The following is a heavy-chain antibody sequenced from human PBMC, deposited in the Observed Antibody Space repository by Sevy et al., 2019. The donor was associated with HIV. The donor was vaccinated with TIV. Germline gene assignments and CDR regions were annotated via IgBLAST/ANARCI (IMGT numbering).Heavy chain of an antibody. Sequence: ASVKVSCKASGGTFSSYAISWVRQAPGQGLAWMGGIIPIFGTANYAQKFQGRVTITADESTSTAYMELSSLRSEDTAVYYCARIGTGTKDYDFWSGYNYYYYGMDVWGQGTTVTVSS. J-gene: IGHJ6*02. CDR3: ARIGTGTKDYDFWSGYNYYYYGMDV. CDR1: GGTFSSYA. CDR2: IIPIFGTA. D-gene: IGHD3-3*01. V-gene: IGHV1-69*13.